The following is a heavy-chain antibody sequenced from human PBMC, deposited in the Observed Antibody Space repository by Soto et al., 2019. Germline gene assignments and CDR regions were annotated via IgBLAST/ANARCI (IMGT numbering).Heavy chain of an antibody. CDR1: GGSISSGGYS. CDR2: IYHSGST. CDR3: ARGIGYCSSTSCYNWFDP. D-gene: IGHD2-2*01. Sequence: QLQLQESGSGLVKPSQTLSLTCAVSGGSISSGGYSWSWIRQPPGKGLEWIGYIYHSGSTYYNPSLKSRVTISVDRAKNQFSLKLSSVTAADTAVYYCARGIGYCSSTSCYNWFDPWGQGTLVTVSS. V-gene: IGHV4-30-2*01. J-gene: IGHJ5*02.